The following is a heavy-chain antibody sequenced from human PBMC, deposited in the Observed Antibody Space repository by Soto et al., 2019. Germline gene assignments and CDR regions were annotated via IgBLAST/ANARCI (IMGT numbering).Heavy chain of an antibody. CDR2: ISGSGGST. CDR1: GFTFSSCA. V-gene: IGHV3-23*01. J-gene: IGHJ5*02. Sequence: GGSLRLSCAASGFTFSSCAMSWVRQAPGKGLEWVSAISGSGGSTYYADSVKGRFTISRDNSKNTLYLQMNSLRAEDTAVYYFAKDFGYYGSGSYQAWGQGTLVTVSS. CDR3: AKDFGYYGSGSYQA. D-gene: IGHD3-10*01.